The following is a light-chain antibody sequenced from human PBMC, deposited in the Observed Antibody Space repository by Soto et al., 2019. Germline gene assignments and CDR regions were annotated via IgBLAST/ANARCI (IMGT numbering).Light chain of an antibody. CDR1: QSVLYSSNKKNY. V-gene: IGKV4-1*01. CDR3: QQYYGPPRT. Sequence: DIVMTQSPDSLAVSLGERATINCKSSQSVLYSSNKKNYLAWYQQKPGQTPNLLIYWASTRGSSVPDRFSGSGSKTDCTHAISSLQAEDVAVYFCQQYYGPPRTFGHVTRLEIK. CDR2: WAS. J-gene: IGKJ5*01.